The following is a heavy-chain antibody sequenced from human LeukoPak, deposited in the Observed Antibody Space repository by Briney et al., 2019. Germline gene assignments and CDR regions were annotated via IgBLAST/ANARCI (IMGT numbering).Heavy chain of an antibody. CDR3: AKGGGGATYYFDC. Sequence: GGSLRLSCAASGFTFRTYAMSWVRQTPGKGLEWVSTFRGSDGDTYYADSVKGRFTISRDDSKNTLYLQMNSLRAEDTAVYYCAKGGGGATYYFDCRGQGTLVTVSS. J-gene: IGHJ4*02. CDR1: GFTFRTYA. CDR2: FRGSDGDT. V-gene: IGHV3-23*01. D-gene: IGHD3-16*01.